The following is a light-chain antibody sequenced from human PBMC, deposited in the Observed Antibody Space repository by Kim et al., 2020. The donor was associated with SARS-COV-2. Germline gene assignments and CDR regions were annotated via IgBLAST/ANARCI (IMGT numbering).Light chain of an antibody. CDR3: QQYSIIPYT. CDR2: DES. CDR1: QDISNN. Sequence: SATIGTRVTIICQEIQDISNNLNWYQQRPGKAPNPLIYDESNLEAGVPSSFSEGGSATDFRFTIDSLQPEDIAPYSFQQYSIIPYTFGEGTKLTI. J-gene: IGKJ2*01. V-gene: IGKV1-33*01.